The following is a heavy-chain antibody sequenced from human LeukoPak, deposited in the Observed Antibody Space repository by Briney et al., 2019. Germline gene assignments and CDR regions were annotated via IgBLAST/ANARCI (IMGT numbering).Heavy chain of an antibody. Sequence: GSLRLSCAASGFTFSNYAMSWVRQAPGKGLEWIGSIYYSGSTYYNPSLKSRVTISVDTSKNQFSLKLSSVTAADTAVYYCAREPRIVVVVAATRLGWFDPWGQGTLVTVSS. CDR2: IYYSGST. V-gene: IGHV4-39*07. D-gene: IGHD2-15*01. CDR3: AREPRIVVVVAATRLGWFDP. J-gene: IGHJ5*02. CDR1: GFTFSNYA.